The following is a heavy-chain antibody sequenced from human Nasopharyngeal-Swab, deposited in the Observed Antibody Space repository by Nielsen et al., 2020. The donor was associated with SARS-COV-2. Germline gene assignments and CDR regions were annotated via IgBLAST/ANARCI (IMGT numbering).Heavy chain of an antibody. J-gene: IGHJ4*02. D-gene: IGHD2-2*01. V-gene: IGHV4-34*01. CDR3: ARGGERDIVVVPAAVPISFDY. CDR1: GGSFSGYY. CDR2: INHSGST. Sequence: SETLSLTCAVYGGSFSGYYWSWIRQPPGKGLEWIGEINHSGSTNYNPSLKSRVTISVDTSKNQFSLKLSSVPAADTAVYYCARGGERDIVVVPAAVPISFDYWGQGTLVTVSS.